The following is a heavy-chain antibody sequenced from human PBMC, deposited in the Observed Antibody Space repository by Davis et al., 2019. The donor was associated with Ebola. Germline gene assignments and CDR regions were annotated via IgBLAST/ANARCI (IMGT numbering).Heavy chain of an antibody. CDR3: AGNSVTTRLDYYGMDV. CDR1: GYTFTRFA. V-gene: IGHV1-3*01. D-gene: IGHD4-17*01. CDR2: INAGNGNT. Sequence: AASVKVSCKASGYTFTRFAIHWVRQAPGQRLEWMGWINAGNGNTIYSQNFQGRVTITRDTSASTVYMELSSLRSKDTAVYYCAGNSVTTRLDYYGMDVWGQGTTVTVSS. J-gene: IGHJ6*02.